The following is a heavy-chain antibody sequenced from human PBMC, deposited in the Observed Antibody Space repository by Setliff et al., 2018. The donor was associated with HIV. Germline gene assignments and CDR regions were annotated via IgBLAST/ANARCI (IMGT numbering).Heavy chain of an antibody. Sequence: SETLSLTCAMYGGSFSGYYWNWIRQSPGKGLEWIGEINHGGNTNYNPSLESRVTMSVDTSKNQFSLKLNSVTAADTAVYYCARCSNRNYVTNAFDIWGQGTTVTVSS. V-gene: IGHV4-34*01. J-gene: IGHJ3*02. CDR1: GGSFSGYY. CDR3: ARCSNRNYVTNAFDI. CDR2: INHGGNT. D-gene: IGHD1-7*01.